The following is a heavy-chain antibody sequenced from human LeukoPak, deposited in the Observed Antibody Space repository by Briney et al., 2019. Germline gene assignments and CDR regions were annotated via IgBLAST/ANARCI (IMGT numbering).Heavy chain of an antibody. V-gene: IGHV4-39*07. D-gene: IGHD2-2*01. CDR1: GGSISITSYY. CDR2: MYSSGST. Sequence: PSETLSLTCTVSGGSISITSYYWGWIRQPPGKGLEWIGSMYSSGSTYYNPSLKSRVTISVDTSKNQFSLKLSSVTAADTAVYYCARGPPDCSSNSCYAFDAFDIWGQGTMVTVSS. J-gene: IGHJ3*02. CDR3: ARGPPDCSSNSCYAFDAFDI.